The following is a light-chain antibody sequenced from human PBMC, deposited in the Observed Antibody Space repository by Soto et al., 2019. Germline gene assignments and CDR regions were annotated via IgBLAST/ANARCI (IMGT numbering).Light chain of an antibody. Sequence: QSALTQPPSASGSPGQSVTVFCTGTSSDVGGYNYVSWYQHHPGKAPQVMIYEVSKRPSGVPDRFSGSKSGNTASLTVSGLQAEDEADYYCSSYAGSNNWVFGGGTKLTVL. J-gene: IGLJ3*02. V-gene: IGLV2-8*01. CDR3: SSYAGSNNWV. CDR1: SSDVGGYNY. CDR2: EVS.